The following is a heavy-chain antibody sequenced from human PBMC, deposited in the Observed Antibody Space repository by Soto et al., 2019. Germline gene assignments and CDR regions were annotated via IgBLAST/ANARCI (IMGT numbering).Heavy chain of an antibody. CDR3: ARAQRDYYDSSGYRTPFDH. CDR1: GGTFSSYA. J-gene: IGHJ4*02. V-gene: IGHV1-69*13. Sequence: ASVKVSCKASGGTFSSYAISWVRQAPGQGLEWMGGIIPIFGTANYAQKFQGRVTITADESTSTAYMELSSLRSEDTAVYYCARAQRDYYDSSGYRTPFDHWGQGTLVTVSS. D-gene: IGHD3-22*01. CDR2: IIPIFGTA.